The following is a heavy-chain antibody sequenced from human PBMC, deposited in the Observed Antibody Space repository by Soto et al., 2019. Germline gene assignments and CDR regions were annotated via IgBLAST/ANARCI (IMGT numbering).Heavy chain of an antibody. V-gene: IGHV4-34*01. CDR2: INNSGST. CDR1: GGSFSGYY. D-gene: IGHD2-15*01. CDR3: ARVRCSGGSCRVYFDY. J-gene: IGHJ4*02. Sequence: PSETLSLTCAVYGGSFSGYYWSWIRQPPGKGLEWIGEINNSGSTNYNPSLKSRVTISVDTSKNQFSLKLSSVTAADTAVYYCARVRCSGGSCRVYFDYWGQGTLVTVSS.